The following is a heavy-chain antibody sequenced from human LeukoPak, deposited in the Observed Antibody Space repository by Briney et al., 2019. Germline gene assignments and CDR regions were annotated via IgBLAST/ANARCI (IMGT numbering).Heavy chain of an antibody. CDR3: ARQLGLNAFDI. CDR1: GYTFTSYD. J-gene: IGHJ3*02. D-gene: IGHD7-27*01. CDR2: IIPILGIA. Sequence: SVKVSCKASGYTFTSYDINWVRQAPGQGLEWMGRIIPILGIANYAQKFQGRVTITADKSTSTAYMELSSLRSEDTAVYYCARQLGLNAFDIWGQGTMVTVSS. V-gene: IGHV1-69*04.